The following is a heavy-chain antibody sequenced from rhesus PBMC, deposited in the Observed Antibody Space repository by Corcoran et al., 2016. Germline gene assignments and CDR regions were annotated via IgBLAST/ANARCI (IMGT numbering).Heavy chain of an antibody. CDR3: ARRPSSWAGSGLDS. CDR2: IYGGSGSS. D-gene: IGHD6-13*01. CDR1: GGSISSSNW. J-gene: IGHJ6*01. Sequence: QVQLQESGPGLVKPSETLSLTCGVSGGSISSSNWWHWILQSPGKGLEWIGYIYGGSGSSSYKPSRKSRVTMSTDTAKNQFSLKLSSVTAADTAVYYCARRPSSWAGSGLDSWGQGVVVTVSS. V-gene: IGHV4-93*02.